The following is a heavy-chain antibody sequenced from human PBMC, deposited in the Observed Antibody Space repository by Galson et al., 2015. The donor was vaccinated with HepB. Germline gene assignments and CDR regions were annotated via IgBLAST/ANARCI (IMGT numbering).Heavy chain of an antibody. CDR3: ARTAMGLYYYYGMDV. V-gene: IGHV3-11*01. CDR2: ISSSGSTI. D-gene: IGHD5-18*01. CDR1: GFTFSDYY. Sequence: SLRLSCAASGFTFSDYYMSWIRQAPGKGLEWISYISSSGSTIYYADSVKGRFTISRDNAKNSPYLQMNSLRAEDTAVYYCARTAMGLYYYYGMDVWGQGTTVTVSS. J-gene: IGHJ6*02.